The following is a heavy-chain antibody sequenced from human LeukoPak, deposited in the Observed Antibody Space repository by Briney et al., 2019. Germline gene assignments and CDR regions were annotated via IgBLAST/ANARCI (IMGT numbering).Heavy chain of an antibody. CDR2: IGTASAP. D-gene: IGHD1-1*01. CDR3: ARGPPRGKYYYMDV. CDR1: GFTFSSFD. Sequence: GGSLRLSCAVSGFTFSSFDMHWVRQPTGQGLEWVSTIGTASAPYYPGSVEGRFTLSRDNAKNSLYLQMNSLTAGDTAVYYCARGPPRGKYYYMDVWGKGTTVTVSS. J-gene: IGHJ6*03. V-gene: IGHV3-13*05.